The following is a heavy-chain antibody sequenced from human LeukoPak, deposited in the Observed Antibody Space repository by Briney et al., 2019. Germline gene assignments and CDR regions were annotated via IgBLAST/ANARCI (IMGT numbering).Heavy chain of an antibody. V-gene: IGHV3-74*01. Sequence: QPGGSLRLSCAASGFTFSSHWMHWVRQAPGKGLMWISRINSDGITTTYADSVRGRFTISRDNAKNTLYLQMNSLRADDTAVYYCVRALSGTDDYWGQGTLVTVSS. CDR1: GFTFSSHW. CDR3: VRALSGTDDY. J-gene: IGHJ4*02. CDR2: INSDGITT. D-gene: IGHD2-15*01.